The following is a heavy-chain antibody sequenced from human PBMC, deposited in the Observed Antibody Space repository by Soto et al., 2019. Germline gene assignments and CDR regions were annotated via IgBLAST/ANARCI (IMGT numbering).Heavy chain of an antibody. J-gene: IGHJ6*03. Sequence: EVKLVESGGGLVQPGGSLRLSCAASGFTFSNYWMYWVRQAPGKGLVWVSRINSDGSVSSYADSVKGRLTISRDNVKNPLYLQMNSLSVEDTAVYYCARGDCVGGTCYSLAGSFYYYMDVWGKGTTVTVFS. CDR2: INSDGSVS. CDR3: ARGDCVGGTCYSLAGSFYYYMDV. D-gene: IGHD2-15*01. V-gene: IGHV3-74*01. CDR1: GFTFSNYW.